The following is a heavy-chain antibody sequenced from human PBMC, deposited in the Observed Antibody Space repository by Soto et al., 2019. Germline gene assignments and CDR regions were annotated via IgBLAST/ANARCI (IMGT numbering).Heavy chain of an antibody. J-gene: IGHJ4*02. V-gene: IGHV4-34*01. CDR3: AREGQQYDYVCGSYRLFDY. D-gene: IGHD3-16*02. Sequence: SETLALTCALCGGSFSGYYLSWIRQPPGKGLKQSVEINHRGSTNYNPSLKSRVTLSEDTPKNQVSLKLSSVTAADTAVYYCAREGQQYDYVCGSYRLFDYWGQGNLVTVCS. CDR1: GGSFSGYY. CDR2: INHRGST.